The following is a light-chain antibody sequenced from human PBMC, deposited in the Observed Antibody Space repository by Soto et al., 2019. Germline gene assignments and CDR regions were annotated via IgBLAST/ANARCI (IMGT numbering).Light chain of an antibody. Sequence: IVLTQSPGTVSFSPRERATLSCRASQSVSSSYLAWYQQKPGQAPRLLIYGASSRATGIPDRFSGSGSGTDFTLTISRLEPEDFAVYYCQQYGRSPHFGPGTKVDIK. CDR2: GAS. V-gene: IGKV3-20*01. CDR1: QSVSSSY. J-gene: IGKJ3*01. CDR3: QQYGRSPH.